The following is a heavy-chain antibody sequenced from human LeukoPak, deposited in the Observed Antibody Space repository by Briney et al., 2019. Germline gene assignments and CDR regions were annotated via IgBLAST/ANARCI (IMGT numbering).Heavy chain of an antibody. Sequence: GRSLRLSCAASGFTFSRYSMAWVRQAPGRGLDWDSTIGGRGGPRTFYADSVKGRFTISRDNSKDTVYLQMDTLGAEDTAVYFCAKEGLLGGYYFDLWGQGTPVTVSS. D-gene: IGHD2-8*02. J-gene: IGHJ4*02. CDR3: AKEGLLGGYYFDL. V-gene: IGHV3-23*01. CDR2: IGGRGGPRT. CDR1: GFTFSRYS.